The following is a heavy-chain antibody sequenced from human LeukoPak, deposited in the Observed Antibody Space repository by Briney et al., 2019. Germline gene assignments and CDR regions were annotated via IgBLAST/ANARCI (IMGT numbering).Heavy chain of an antibody. CDR3: ARDQDIVVVVAATVIFDY. Sequence: GGSLRLSCAASGFTFSSYSMNWVRQAPGKGLEWVASISSSSSYIYYADSVKGRFTISRDNAKNSLYLQMNSLRAEDTAVYYCARDQDIVVVVAATVIFDYWGQGTLVTVSS. CDR1: GFTFSSYS. CDR2: ISSSSSYI. V-gene: IGHV3-21*01. J-gene: IGHJ4*02. D-gene: IGHD2-15*01.